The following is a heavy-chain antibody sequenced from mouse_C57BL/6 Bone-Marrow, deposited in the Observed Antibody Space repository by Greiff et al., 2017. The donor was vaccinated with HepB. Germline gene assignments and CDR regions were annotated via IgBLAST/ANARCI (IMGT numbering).Heavy chain of an antibody. CDR1: GYTFTDYY. D-gene: IGHD2-1*01. Sequence: QVQLQQSGPELVKPGASVKISCKASGYTFTDYYINWVKQRPGQGLEWIGWIFPGSGSTYYNEKFKGKATLTVDKPSSTAYMQLSSLTSEDSAVYYCARVGNYGAWFAYWGQGTLVTVSA. CDR3: ARVGNYGAWFAY. V-gene: IGHV1-75*01. CDR2: IFPGSGST. J-gene: IGHJ3*01.